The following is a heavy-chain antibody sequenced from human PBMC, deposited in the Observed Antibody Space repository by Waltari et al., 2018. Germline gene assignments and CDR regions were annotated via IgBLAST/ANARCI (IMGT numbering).Heavy chain of an antibody. CDR3: AREAIAAAKVNDY. CDR1: GFTFSSYA. V-gene: IGHV3-23*04. Sequence: EVQLVESGGGLVQPGGSLRLSCAASGFTFSSYAMSWVRQAPGKGLEWVSAISGSGGSTSYAQKFQGRVTMTRDTSTSTVYMELSSLRSEDTAVYYCAREAIAAAKVNDYWGQGTLVTVSS. J-gene: IGHJ4*02. CDR2: ISGSGGST. D-gene: IGHD6-13*01.